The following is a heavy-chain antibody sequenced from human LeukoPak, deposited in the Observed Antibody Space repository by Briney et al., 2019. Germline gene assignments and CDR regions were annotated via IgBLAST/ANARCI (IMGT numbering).Heavy chain of an antibody. CDR2: ISSSSSYI. V-gene: IGHV3-21*01. J-gene: IGHJ4*02. CDR1: GFTFSSYA. CDR3: ARDWQQLAFDY. Sequence: PGGSLRLSCAASGFTFSSYAMSWVRQAPGKGLEWVSSISSSSSYIYYADSVKGRFTISRDNAKNSLYLQMNSLRAEDTAVYYCARDWQQLAFDYWGQGTLVTVSS. D-gene: IGHD6-13*01.